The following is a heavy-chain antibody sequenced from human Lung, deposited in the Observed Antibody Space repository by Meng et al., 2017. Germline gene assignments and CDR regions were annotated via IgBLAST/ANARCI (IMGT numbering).Heavy chain of an antibody. CDR1: GFTFSTYW. D-gene: IGHD4-17*01. CDR3: ARDDFGADDAFDI. V-gene: IGHV3-7*01. CDR2: IKKDGSEK. J-gene: IGHJ3*02. Sequence: GASLKISCAASGFTFSTYWMSWVRQAPGTRLEWVANIKKDGSEKHYVDSVKGRFTISRDNAKNSLYLQMDSLRAEDTAVYYCARDDFGADDAFDIWGQGTMVTVSS.